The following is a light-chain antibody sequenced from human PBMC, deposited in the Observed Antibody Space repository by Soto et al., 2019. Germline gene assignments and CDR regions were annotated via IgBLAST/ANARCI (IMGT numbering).Light chain of an antibody. CDR1: QSVSVNS. Sequence: EIVLTQSPGTLSLSPGERATLSCRASQSVSVNSLAWYQQKGCQAPRLLIYAASTRDTGVPDRFSGSGSGTDFALTISRLVTEDFAVYYFQQYGGSPFTFGPGTKVDIK. J-gene: IGKJ3*01. CDR3: QQYGGSPFT. CDR2: AAS. V-gene: IGKV3-20*01.